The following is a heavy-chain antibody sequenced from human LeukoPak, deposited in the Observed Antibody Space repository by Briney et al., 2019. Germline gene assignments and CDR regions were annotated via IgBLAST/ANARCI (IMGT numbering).Heavy chain of an antibody. D-gene: IGHD2-21*02. CDR3: ARGAYCGGDCRHYYGMDV. CDR1: GGSFSGYY. J-gene: IGHJ6*02. V-gene: IGHV4-34*01. CDR2: INHSGST. Sequence: PSETLSLTCAVYGGSFSGYYWSWIRQPPGKGLEWIGEINHSGSTNYNPSLKSRVTISVDTSKNQFSLKLSSVTAADTAVYYCARGAYCGGDCRHYYGMDVWGQGTTVTVSS.